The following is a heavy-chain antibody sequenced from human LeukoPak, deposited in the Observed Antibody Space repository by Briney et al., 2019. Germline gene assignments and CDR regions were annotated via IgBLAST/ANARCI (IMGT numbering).Heavy chain of an antibody. Sequence: SETLSPTCAVYGGSFSGYYWSWIRQPPGKGLEWIGEINHSGSTNYNPSLKSRVTISVDTSKNQFSLKLSSVTAADTAVYYCARRDHFYDSSGYYSFDYWGQGTLVTVSS. CDR1: GGSFSGYY. V-gene: IGHV4-34*01. D-gene: IGHD3-22*01. CDR2: INHSGST. CDR3: ARRDHFYDSSGYYSFDY. J-gene: IGHJ4*02.